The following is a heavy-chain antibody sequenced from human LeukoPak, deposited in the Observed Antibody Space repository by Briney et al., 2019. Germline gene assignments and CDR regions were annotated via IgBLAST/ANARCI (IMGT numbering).Heavy chain of an antibody. Sequence: GGSLRLSCAASGFTFSSYWMSWVRQAPGKGLEWVANIKQDGSEKYYVDSVKGRFTISRDNAKNSLYLQMNSLRAEDTAVYYCARRLPRGVIVVKSWWFDPWGQGILVTVSS. CDR2: IKQDGSEK. D-gene: IGHD3-22*01. CDR3: ARRLPRGVIVVKSWWFDP. V-gene: IGHV3-7*01. CDR1: GFTFSSYW. J-gene: IGHJ5*02.